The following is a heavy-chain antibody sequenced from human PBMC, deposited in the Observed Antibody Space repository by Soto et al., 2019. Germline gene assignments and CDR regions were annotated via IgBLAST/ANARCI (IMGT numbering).Heavy chain of an antibody. Sequence: ASVKVSCKASGYTFTSYGISWVRQAPGQGLEWMGWISAYNGNTNYAQKLQGRVTMTTDTSTSTAYMELRSLRSDDTAVYYCAKGQRYYDSSGTSAFDIWGQGAMVTVSS. D-gene: IGHD3-22*01. J-gene: IGHJ3*02. CDR2: ISAYNGNT. V-gene: IGHV1-18*01. CDR1: GYTFTSYG. CDR3: AKGQRYYDSSGTSAFDI.